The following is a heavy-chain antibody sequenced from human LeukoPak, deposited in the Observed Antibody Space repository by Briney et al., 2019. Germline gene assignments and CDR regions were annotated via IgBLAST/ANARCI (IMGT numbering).Heavy chain of an antibody. CDR3: AIGGEGYPLPHYFDY. D-gene: IGHD5-18*01. CDR2: ISYSGCT. CDR1: GVSISAYY. Sequence: SETLSLTCTVSGVSISAYYWTWIRQPPGKGLEWIGFISYSGCTNYNPSLKSRVTISLDTSKNQFSLRLSSVTAADTAVYYCAIGGEGYPLPHYFDYWGQGTLVTVSS. V-gene: IGHV4-59*01. J-gene: IGHJ4*02.